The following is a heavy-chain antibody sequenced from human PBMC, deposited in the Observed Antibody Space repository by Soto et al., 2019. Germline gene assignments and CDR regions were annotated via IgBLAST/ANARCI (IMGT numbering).Heavy chain of an antibody. CDR2: IIPIFGTA. Sequence: QVQLVQSGAEVRKPGSSVRVSCKASGGSFNRHTISWVRQAPGQGLEWMGGIIPIFGTANHAQKFQGRVTIIAEESTSTGYMELGSLTSDYTAIYRCARGWGYDSTDYYYAYWGQGTLVIVSS. V-gene: IGHV1-69*01. CDR3: ARGWGYDSTDYYYAY. CDR1: GGSFNRHT. D-gene: IGHD3-22*01. J-gene: IGHJ4*02.